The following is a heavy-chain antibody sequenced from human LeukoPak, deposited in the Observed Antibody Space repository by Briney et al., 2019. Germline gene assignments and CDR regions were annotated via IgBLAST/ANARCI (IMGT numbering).Heavy chain of an antibody. D-gene: IGHD3-22*01. Sequence: PGGSLRLSCAASGFPFGSSWMHWARQAPGRGLEWVPSIKQDGSEKLYGAPVRGRFTFSRDKARNSLYLKLKTLRSKEPALYYLSRAGEDYSDNGGYGGFGRWVQGGLVSDCS. J-gene: IGHJ5*02. CDR2: IKQDGSEK. V-gene: IGHV3-7*01. CDR3: SRAGEDYSDNGGYGGFGR. CDR1: GFPFGSSW.